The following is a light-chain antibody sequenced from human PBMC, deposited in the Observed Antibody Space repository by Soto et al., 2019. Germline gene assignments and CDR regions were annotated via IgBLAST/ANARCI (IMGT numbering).Light chain of an antibody. Sequence: THCSFTLSVSQCPSATLSCMSSQSVSSNLAWYQQKPGQAPRLLIYGASTRATGIPARFSGSGSGTEFTLTISSLQSEDFAVYYCQQYNTWPRLTFGRGTRMEIK. CDR1: QSVSSN. CDR2: GAS. J-gene: IGKJ5*01. CDR3: QQYNTWPRLT. V-gene: IGKV3-15*01.